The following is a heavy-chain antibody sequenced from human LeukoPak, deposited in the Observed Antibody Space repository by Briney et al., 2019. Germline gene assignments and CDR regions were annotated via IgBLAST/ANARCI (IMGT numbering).Heavy chain of an antibody. V-gene: IGHV3-48*03. CDR1: GFTFSSYE. CDR2: ISSSGSTI. J-gene: IGHJ6*04. CDR3: AELGITMIGGV. D-gene: IGHD3-10*02. Sequence: GGSLRLSCAASGFTFSSYEMNWVRQAPGKGLEWVSYISSSGSTIYYADSVRGRFTISRDNAKNSLYLQMNSLRAEDTAVYCCAELGITMIGGVWGKGTTVTISS.